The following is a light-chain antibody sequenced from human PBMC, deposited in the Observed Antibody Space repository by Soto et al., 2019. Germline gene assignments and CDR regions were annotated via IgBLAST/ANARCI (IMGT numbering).Light chain of an antibody. CDR3: QQTYSLPRT. Sequence: DIQMTQSPPSLSASVGDRVTITCRTSQPVSKYLNWYQQKPGKAPDLLVYTASTLHSGVPSRFSGSGSGTDFTLTITSLQPEDFATYYCQQTYSLPRTFGPGTRVE. CDR2: TAS. CDR1: QPVSKY. J-gene: IGKJ1*01. V-gene: IGKV1-39*01.